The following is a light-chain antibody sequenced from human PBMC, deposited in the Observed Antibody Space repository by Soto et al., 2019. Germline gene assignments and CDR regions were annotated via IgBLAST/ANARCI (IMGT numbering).Light chain of an antibody. V-gene: IGLV4-69*01. CDR1: SGHSTYA. CDR3: QTWVTGSFVV. J-gene: IGLJ2*01. CDR2: VNSDGTH. Sequence: QPVLTQSPSASASLGASVKLTCTLSSGHSTYAIAWQQQQPGKGPRYLMRVNSDGTHTKGHGIPDRFSGSSSGTERYLTIPSLQSEDEADYYCQTWVTGSFVVFGGGTKLTVL.